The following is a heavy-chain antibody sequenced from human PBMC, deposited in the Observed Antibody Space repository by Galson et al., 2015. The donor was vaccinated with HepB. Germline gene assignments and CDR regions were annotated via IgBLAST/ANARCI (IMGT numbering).Heavy chain of an antibody. D-gene: IGHD5-18*01. CDR2: FYYSGDP. J-gene: IGHJ4*02. CDR3: ARHVDTVMGGPYYSDF. V-gene: IGHV4-39*01. Sequence: SETLSLTCSVSGGSTSGSNSYWAWILQPPGKGLEWIGSFYYSGDPHYNPSLKSRVTISVDPSKDQFSLHLSSVTAADTAVYYCARHVDTVMGGPYYSDFWGQGALVTVSS. CDR1: GGSTSGSNSY.